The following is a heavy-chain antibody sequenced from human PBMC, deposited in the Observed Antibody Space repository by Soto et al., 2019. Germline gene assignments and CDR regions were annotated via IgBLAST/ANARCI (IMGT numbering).Heavy chain of an antibody. CDR3: ERVDSSGSYFDY. Sequence: KPSETLSLTCTVSGGSISSYYWSWIRQPPGKGLEWIAYIYYTGSTNYNPSLKSRVTLSADTSKNQFSLKLISVTAADTAMYYCERVDSSGSYFDYWGQGNLVTVSS. V-gene: IGHV4-59*01. J-gene: IGHJ4*02. CDR2: IYYTGST. D-gene: IGHD3-22*01. CDR1: GGSISSYY.